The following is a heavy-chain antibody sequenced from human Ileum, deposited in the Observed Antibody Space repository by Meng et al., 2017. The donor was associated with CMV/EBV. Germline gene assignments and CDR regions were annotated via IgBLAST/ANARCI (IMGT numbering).Heavy chain of an antibody. V-gene: IGHV4-59*01. CDR3: ARGNRATDANFDY. D-gene: IGHD2-8*01. J-gene: IGHJ4*02. Sequence: GSLRLSCTVSGASMRSYYLSWIRQPPGKGLEWIGNIYFDGASNYNPSLKSRMIILIDTYKNQFSLKVGSVTAAETAVYYCARGNRATDANFDYWGQGTLVTVSS. CDR1: GASMRSYY. CDR2: IYFDGAS.